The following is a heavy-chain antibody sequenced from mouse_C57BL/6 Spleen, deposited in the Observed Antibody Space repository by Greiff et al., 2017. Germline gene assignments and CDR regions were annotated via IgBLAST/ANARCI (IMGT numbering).Heavy chain of an antibody. D-gene: IGHD2-1*01. CDR1: GYTFTSYW. Sequence: VQLKQPGAELVRPGSSVKLSCKASGYTFTSYWMHWVKQRPIQGLEWIGNIDPSDSETHYNQKFKDKATLTVDKSSSTAYMQLSSLTSEDSAVYYCAREGNYGVDYWGQGTTLTVSS. V-gene: IGHV1-52*01. J-gene: IGHJ2*01. CDR3: AREGNYGVDY. CDR2: IDPSDSET.